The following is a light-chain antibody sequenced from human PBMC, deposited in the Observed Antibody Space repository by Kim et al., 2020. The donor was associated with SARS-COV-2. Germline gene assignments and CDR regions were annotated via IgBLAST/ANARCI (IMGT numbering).Light chain of an antibody. Sequence: ASVGYRVTITCRASQGISNYLAWYQQKPGKVPKLLIYAASTLQSGVPSRFSGSGSGTDFTLTISSLQPEDVATYYCQKYNSAPQTFGQGTKVDIK. CDR2: AAS. CDR1: QGISNY. J-gene: IGKJ1*01. CDR3: QKYNSAPQT. V-gene: IGKV1-27*01.